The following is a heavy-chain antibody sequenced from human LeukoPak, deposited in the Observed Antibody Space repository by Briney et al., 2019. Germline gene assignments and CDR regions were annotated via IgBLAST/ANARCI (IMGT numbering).Heavy chain of an antibody. CDR1: GFTFSSYC. Sequence: GGSLRLSCAASGFTFSSYCMHWVRQAPGKGLEGVALIRDDGSNKYYADSVKGRFTISRDNSKNTLYLQMNSLRAEDTAVYYCARDVSNGYDLFDYWGQGTLVTVSS. CDR3: ARDVSNGYDLFDY. V-gene: IGHV3-30*02. D-gene: IGHD5-12*01. CDR2: IRDDGSNK. J-gene: IGHJ4*02.